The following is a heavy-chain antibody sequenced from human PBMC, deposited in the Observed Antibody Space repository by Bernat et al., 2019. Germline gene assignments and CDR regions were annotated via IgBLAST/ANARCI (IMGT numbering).Heavy chain of an antibody. Sequence: EVQLVESGGGFFQPLWSLRLSCAASGFTFSSYWMIWVRQAPGKGLKWVANIKQDGSEKYYVDSVKGRFTISRDNAKNSLYLQMNSLRAEDTAVYYCARDDHYGDYDWGQGTLVTVSP. CDR3: ARDDHYGDYD. J-gene: IGHJ4*02. D-gene: IGHD4-17*01. CDR1: GFTFSSYW. V-gene: IGHV3-7*04. CDR2: IKQDGSEK.